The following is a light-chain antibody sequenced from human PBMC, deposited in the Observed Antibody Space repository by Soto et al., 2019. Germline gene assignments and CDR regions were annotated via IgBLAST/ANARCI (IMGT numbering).Light chain of an antibody. J-gene: IGKJ1*01. CDR2: DAS. V-gene: IGKV3-11*01. CDR3: QQRSNWPEWT. CDR1: QSVSSY. Sequence: EIVLTQSPATLSLSPGERATLSCRASQSVSSYLAWYQQKPGQAPRLLIYDASNRATGIPARFSGSGSGTDFTLTISSLEPEDCAVDYCQQRSNWPEWTFGQGTKVEIK.